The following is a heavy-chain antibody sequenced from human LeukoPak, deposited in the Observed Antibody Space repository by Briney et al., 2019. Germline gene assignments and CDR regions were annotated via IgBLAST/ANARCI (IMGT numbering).Heavy chain of an antibody. D-gene: IGHD5-18*01. J-gene: IGHJ4*02. CDR1: GFTVSSNY. CDR3: ARESRIQLWSFFDY. CDR2: IYSGGST. V-gene: IGHV3-66*01. Sequence: PGGSLRLSCAASGFTVSSNYMSWVRQAPGKGQECVSVIYSGGSTYYADSVKGRFTISRDNSKNTLYLQMNSLRAEDTAVYYCARESRIQLWSFFDYWGQGTLVTVSS.